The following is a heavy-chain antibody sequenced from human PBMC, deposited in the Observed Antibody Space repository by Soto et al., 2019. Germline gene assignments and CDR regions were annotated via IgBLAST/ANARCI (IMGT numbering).Heavy chain of an antibody. V-gene: IGHV1-69*13. D-gene: IGHD5-18*01. Sequence: GASVKVSCKASGGTFSSYAISWVRQAPGQGLEWMGGIIPIFGTANYAQKFQGRVTITADESTSTAYMELSSLRSEDTAVYYCARDLTAMVTHDAFDIWGQGTMVTVSS. J-gene: IGHJ3*02. CDR1: GGTFSSYA. CDR3: ARDLTAMVTHDAFDI. CDR2: IIPIFGTA.